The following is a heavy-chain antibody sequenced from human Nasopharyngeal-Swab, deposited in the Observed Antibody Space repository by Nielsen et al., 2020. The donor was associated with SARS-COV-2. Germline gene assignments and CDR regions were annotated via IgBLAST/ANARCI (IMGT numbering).Heavy chain of an antibody. V-gene: IGHV3-30*03. Sequence: GGPLRLSCAASGFTFSSYGMHWVRQAPGKGLEWVAVISYDGSNKYYADSVKGRFTISRDNSKNTLYLQMNSLRAEDTAVYYCARDRGDGYNLYYFDYWGQGTLVTVSS. CDR3: ARDRGDGYNLYYFDY. CDR2: ISYDGSNK. CDR1: GFTFSSYG. J-gene: IGHJ4*02. D-gene: IGHD5-24*01.